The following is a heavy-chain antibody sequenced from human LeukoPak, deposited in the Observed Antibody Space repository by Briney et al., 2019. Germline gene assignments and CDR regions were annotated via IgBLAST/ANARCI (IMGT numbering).Heavy chain of an antibody. J-gene: IGHJ3*01. CDR2: IYSGGST. Sequence: GGSLRLSCTASGFTVSSNYMTWVRQAPGKGLEWVSLIYSGGSTSYADSVRGRFTISRDNSKNTLYLQMNSLRAEDTALYYCACVETEADDFVHWRQGTLVTVSS. D-gene: IGHD3/OR15-3a*01. V-gene: IGHV3-66*01. CDR3: ACVETEADDFVH. CDR1: GFTVSSNY.